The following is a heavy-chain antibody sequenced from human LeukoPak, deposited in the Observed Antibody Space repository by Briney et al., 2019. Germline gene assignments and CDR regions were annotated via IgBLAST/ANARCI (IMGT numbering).Heavy chain of an antibody. Sequence: GGSLRLSCAASGFTFSSYWMSWVRQAPGKGLEWVANIKQDGSEKYYVDSVKGRFTISRDNAKNSLYLQMNSLRAEDTAVYYCARDHKSGWPGVFDYWGQGILVTVSS. D-gene: IGHD6-19*01. CDR2: IKQDGSEK. CDR1: GFTFSSYW. CDR3: ARDHKSGWPGVFDY. V-gene: IGHV3-7*01. J-gene: IGHJ4*02.